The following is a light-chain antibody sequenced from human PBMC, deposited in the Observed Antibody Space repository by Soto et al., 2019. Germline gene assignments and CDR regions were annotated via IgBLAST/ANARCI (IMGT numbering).Light chain of an antibody. CDR3: QQYNTYPLT. J-gene: IGKJ4*01. CDR2: TAS. CDR1: QSISTW. Sequence: DIQMTQSPSTLSASVGDRVTITCRASQSISTWLAWYQQKPGKAPKLLIYTASSLEGGVPSRFSGSGSGTDFNITISSLQPDDFATYYCQQYNTYPLTFGGGTTVEIK. V-gene: IGKV1-5*03.